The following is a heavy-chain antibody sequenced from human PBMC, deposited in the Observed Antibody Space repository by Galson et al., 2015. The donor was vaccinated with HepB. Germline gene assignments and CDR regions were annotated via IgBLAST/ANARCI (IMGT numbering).Heavy chain of an antibody. Sequence: SLRLSCAASGLTFSGYTMNWVRQAPGKGLEWVAYISSTSRYIYYADLAKGRFTISRDNDNNSLYLQMNSLRAEDTAVYYCARVYDGDDAGEDYGMDVWGPGAAVTVSS. J-gene: IGHJ6*02. D-gene: IGHD4-17*01. CDR1: GLTFSGYT. V-gene: IGHV3-21*01. CDR3: ARVYDGDDAGEDYGMDV. CDR2: ISSTSRYI.